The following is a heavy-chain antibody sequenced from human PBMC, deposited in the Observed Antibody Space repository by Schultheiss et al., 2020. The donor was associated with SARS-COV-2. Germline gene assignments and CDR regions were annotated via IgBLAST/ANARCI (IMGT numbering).Heavy chain of an antibody. CDR2: IYYSGST. J-gene: IGHJ4*02. D-gene: IGHD3-22*01. V-gene: IGHV4-61*01. Sequence: SQTLSLTCTVSGGSVSSGSYYWSWIRQPPGKGLEWIGYIYYSGSTNYNPSLKSRVTISVDTSKNQFSLKLSSVTAADTAVYYCARESYDYYDSSGSLYYFDYWGQGTLVTVSS. CDR1: GGSVSSGSYY. CDR3: ARESYDYYDSSGSLYYFDY.